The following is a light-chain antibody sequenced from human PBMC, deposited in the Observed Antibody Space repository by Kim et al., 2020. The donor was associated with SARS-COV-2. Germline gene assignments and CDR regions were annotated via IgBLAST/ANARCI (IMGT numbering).Light chain of an antibody. CDR1: QNINTW. CDR2: KAS. CDR3: HQYDSYSTYT. Sequence: DIQMTQSPSTLSASVGDRVTITCRASQNINTWLAWYQQKPGKAPKLLIYKASSLESGVPSRFSGSGSGTEFTLTISSLQPDDFATYYCHQYDSYSTYTFGQGTKLEI. V-gene: IGKV1-5*03. J-gene: IGKJ2*01.